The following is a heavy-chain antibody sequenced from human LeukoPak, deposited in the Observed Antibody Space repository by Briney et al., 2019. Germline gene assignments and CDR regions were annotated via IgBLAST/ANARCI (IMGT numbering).Heavy chain of an antibody. CDR2: ISYTGTT. Sequence: PSETLSLTCDVSGASIRNKFWSWLRHPPGKALEWIGYISYTGTTNYNPSLQSRVTISVDTSKNQLSLKLTSMTAADTAVYYCARAKGPRYGSSWPLDYWGQGTLVTVSS. D-gene: IGHD6-13*01. V-gene: IGHV4-59*01. J-gene: IGHJ4*02. CDR1: GASIRNKF. CDR3: ARAKGPRYGSSWPLDY.